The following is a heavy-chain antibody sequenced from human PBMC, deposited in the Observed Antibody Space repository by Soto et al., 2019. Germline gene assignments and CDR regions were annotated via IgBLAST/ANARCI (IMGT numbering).Heavy chain of an antibody. J-gene: IGHJ4*02. CDR2: INPNSDGK. CDR3: AGDGITVPGTGDY. CDR1: GYTFTGYY. Sequence: QVQLVQSGADVKKPGASVKVSCKASGYTFTGYYIHWVRQAPGQGLEWMGWINPNSDGKNYAQKFQGRITMTRDTSNSTAYMELSRLSSDDTAVFYCAGDGITVPGTGDYWGQGTLVTVSS. D-gene: IGHD6-19*01. V-gene: IGHV1-2*02.